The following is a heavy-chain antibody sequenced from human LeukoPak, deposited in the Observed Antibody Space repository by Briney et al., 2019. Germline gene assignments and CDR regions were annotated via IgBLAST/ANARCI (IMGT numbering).Heavy chain of an antibody. CDR1: GFTFSSYS. CDR2: ISSSSSYI. Sequence: KTGGSLRLSCAASGFTFSSYSMNWVRQAPGKGLEWVSSISSSSSYIYYADSVKGRFTISRDNAKNSLYLQMNSLRAEDTAVYYCASSSGWELTLDAFDIWGQGTMVTVSS. V-gene: IGHV3-21*01. J-gene: IGHJ3*02. D-gene: IGHD1-26*01. CDR3: ASSSGWELTLDAFDI.